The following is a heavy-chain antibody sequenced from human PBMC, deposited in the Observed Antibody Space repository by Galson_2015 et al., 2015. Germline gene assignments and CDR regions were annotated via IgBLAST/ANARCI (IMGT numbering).Heavy chain of an antibody. J-gene: IGHJ4*02. V-gene: IGHV3-72*01. CDR1: GFTLSNPY. CDR3: ARDWRTSFDY. Sequence: SLRLSCAASGFTLSNPYMDWVRQAPGKGLEWVGRITNKASSYTAQYAASVKGRFTISRDDSENSLYLQMNSLKTEDTAVYYCARDWRTSFDYWGQGTLVTVSS. D-gene: IGHD3-3*01. CDR2: ITNKASSYTA.